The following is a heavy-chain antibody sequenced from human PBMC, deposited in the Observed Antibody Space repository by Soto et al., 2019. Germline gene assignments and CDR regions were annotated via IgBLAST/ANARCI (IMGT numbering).Heavy chain of an antibody. CDR2: FDPEDGET. D-gene: IGHD6-19*01. V-gene: IGHV1-24*01. CDR1: GYTLTELS. J-gene: IGHJ6*02. CDR3: ARTVGYSSGSDYFNMDV. Sequence: ASEKVSCKVSGYTLTELSMHWVRQAPGKGLEWMGGFDPEDGETIYAQKFQGRVTMTEDTSTDTAYMELSSLRSEDTATYYCARTVGYSSGSDYFNMDVWGQGTTVTVSS.